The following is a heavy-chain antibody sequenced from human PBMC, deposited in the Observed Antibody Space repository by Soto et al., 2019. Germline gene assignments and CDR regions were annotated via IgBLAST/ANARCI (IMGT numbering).Heavy chain of an antibody. V-gene: IGHV1-3*01. CDR2: INACNGNT. CDR1: GYPSTSYA. D-gene: IGHD2-15*01. CDR3: AREGVDIVVVVAATASDGMDV. J-gene: IGHJ6*02. Sequence: XSVKVSCDASGYPSTSYAMHWVRQAPGQRLEWMGWINACNGNTKYSQKFQGRVTITRDTSASTAYMELSSLRSEDTAVYYCAREGVDIVVVVAATASDGMDVWGQGTTVTVSS.